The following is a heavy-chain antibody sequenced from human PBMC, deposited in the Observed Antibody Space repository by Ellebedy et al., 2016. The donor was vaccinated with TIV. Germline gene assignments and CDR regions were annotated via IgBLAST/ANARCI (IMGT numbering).Heavy chain of an antibody. CDR1: GGSISSGGYY. J-gene: IGHJ3*02. CDR2: IYYSGST. V-gene: IGHV4-31*03. CDR3: ARFRVYCGAFDI. Sequence: SETLSLTCTVSGGSISSGGYYWSWIRQHPGKGLEWIGYIYYSGSTYYNPSLKSRVTISVDTSKNQFSLKLSSVTAADTAVYYCARFRVYCGAFDIWGQGTMVTVSS. D-gene: IGHD2-15*01.